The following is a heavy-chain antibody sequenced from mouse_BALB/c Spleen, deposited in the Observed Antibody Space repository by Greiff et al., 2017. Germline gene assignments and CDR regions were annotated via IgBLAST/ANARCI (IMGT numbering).Heavy chain of an antibody. CDR2: ISYDGSN. J-gene: IGHJ4*01. CDR1: GYSITSGYY. CDR3: ARGYYYGSNAMDY. D-gene: IGHD1-1*01. V-gene: IGHV3-6*02. Sequence: EVKLMESGPGLVKPSQSLSLTCSVTGYSITSGYYWNWIRQFPGNKLEWMGYISYDGSNNYNPSLKNRISITRDTSKNQFFLKLNSVTTEDTATYYCARGYYYGSNAMDYWGQGTSVTVSS.